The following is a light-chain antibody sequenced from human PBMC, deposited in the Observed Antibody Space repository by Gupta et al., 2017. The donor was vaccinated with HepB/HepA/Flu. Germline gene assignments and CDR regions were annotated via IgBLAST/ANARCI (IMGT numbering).Light chain of an antibody. CDR1: QSINNY. CDR2: AAS. J-gene: IGKJ2*04. Sequence: DLQMTQSPSSLSASVGDRVTITCRASQSINNYLNWYQQKPGKAPSLLIYAASSLHRGVPSRFSGSGSGTEFTLTISSLQPEDFATYYCQHSYSSPPSSFGQGTKLEIK. V-gene: IGKV1-39*01. CDR3: QHSYSSPPSS.